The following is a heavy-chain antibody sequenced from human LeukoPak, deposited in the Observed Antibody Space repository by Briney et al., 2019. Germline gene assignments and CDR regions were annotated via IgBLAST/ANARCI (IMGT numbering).Heavy chain of an antibody. CDR2: ISGSGGST. D-gene: IGHD2-8*01. CDR3: GKSDIILVYQPGSWSDP. V-gene: IGHV3-23*01. J-gene: IGHJ5*02. Sequence: GGSLRLSCAASGFTFSSYWMSWVRQAPGKGLEWVSAISGSGGSTYYADSVKGRFTISRDNSKNTLFLQMNSLRAEDAAVYYCGKSDIILVYQPGSWSDPWGQGTPVTVSS. CDR1: GFTFSSYW.